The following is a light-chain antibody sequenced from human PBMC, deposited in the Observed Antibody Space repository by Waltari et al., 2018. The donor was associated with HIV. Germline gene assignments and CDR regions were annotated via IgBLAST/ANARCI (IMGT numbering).Light chain of an antibody. CDR1: SSNLGINS. J-gene: IGLJ2*01. V-gene: IGLV1-51*01. CDR2: DNH. Sequence: QSVLTQPPSISAAAGQKVTISCSGSSSNLGINSVAWYRQLPGTAPKLLIYDNHNRSPGIPDRFSGSKAGTSATLVISGLQPGDEADYYCGAWDNTLRGALFGGGTKLTVL. CDR3: GAWDNTLRGAL.